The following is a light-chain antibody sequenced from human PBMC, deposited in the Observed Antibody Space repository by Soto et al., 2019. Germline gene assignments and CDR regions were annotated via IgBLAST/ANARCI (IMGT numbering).Light chain of an antibody. CDR1: SSNIGAGYD. CDR2: GNS. CDR3: QSYDSSLSGHWV. V-gene: IGLV1-40*01. J-gene: IGLJ3*02. Sequence: QSVLTQPPSVSGAPGQRVTISCTGSSSNIGAGYDVHWYQQLPGTAPKLLIYGNSNRPSGVPDRFSGSKSVTSASLAITGLQSEDEADYYCQSYDSSLSGHWVFGGGTKLTVL.